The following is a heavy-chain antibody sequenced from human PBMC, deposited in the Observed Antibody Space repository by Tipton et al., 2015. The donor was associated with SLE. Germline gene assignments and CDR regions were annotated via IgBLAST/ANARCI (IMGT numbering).Heavy chain of an antibody. J-gene: IGHJ3*02. CDR2: ISGSGGST. CDR3: GRGGKEDAFDI. D-gene: IGHD1-26*01. CDR1: GFSFSSYT. V-gene: IGHV3-23*01. Sequence: SLRLSCAASGFSFSSYTMSWLRQTPGKGLEWVSAISGSGGSTYYADSVKGRFTISRDNSKNTLYLQMNSLRAEDTAVYYCGRGGKEDAFDIWGQGTMVTVSS.